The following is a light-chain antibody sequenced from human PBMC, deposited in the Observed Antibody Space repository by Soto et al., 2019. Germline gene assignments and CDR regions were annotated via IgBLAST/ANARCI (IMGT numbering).Light chain of an antibody. Sequence: EVVMTHSPATLSVSPWERATLSCRASQSVSSDLAWYQQKPGQAPRLLIYDASNRATGIPARFSGSGSGTDFTLTISSLEPEDFAVYYCQQRWSFGGGTKVDIK. CDR1: QSVSSD. V-gene: IGKV3-11*01. J-gene: IGKJ4*01. CDR3: QQRWS. CDR2: DAS.